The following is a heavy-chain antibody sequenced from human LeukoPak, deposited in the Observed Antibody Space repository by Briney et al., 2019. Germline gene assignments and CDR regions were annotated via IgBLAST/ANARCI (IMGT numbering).Heavy chain of an antibody. CDR1: GFTFNNYG. CDR3: AKDTRRYSSPTYFDY. D-gene: IGHD6-13*01. V-gene: IGHV3-30*18. J-gene: IGHJ4*02. Sequence: PGGSLRLSCAASGFTFNNYGMHWVRQAPGKGLEWVAVISYDGSNKYYADSVKGRFTISRDNSKNTLYLQMNSLRAEDTAVYYCAKDTRRYSSPTYFDYWGQGTLVTVSS. CDR2: ISYDGSNK.